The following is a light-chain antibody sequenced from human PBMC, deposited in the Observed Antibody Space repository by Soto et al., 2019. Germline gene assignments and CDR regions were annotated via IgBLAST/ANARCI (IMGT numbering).Light chain of an antibody. Sequence: EIVLTQSPGTLSLSPGERATLSCSASQSVSSSYLAWYQQKPGQAPRLLIYGASSRATGIPDRFSGSGSGTDFTLTISRLEPEAFAVYYCQQYGSSTWTFGQGTKVEIK. CDR2: GAS. CDR3: QQYGSSTWT. V-gene: IGKV3-20*01. J-gene: IGKJ1*01. CDR1: QSVSSSY.